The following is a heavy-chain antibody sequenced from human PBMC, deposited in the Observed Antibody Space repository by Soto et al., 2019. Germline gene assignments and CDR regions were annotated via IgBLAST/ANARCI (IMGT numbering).Heavy chain of an antibody. CDR3: AREGPSSGWYYYYYGMDV. CDR2: IWYDGSNK. J-gene: IGHJ6*02. D-gene: IGHD6-19*01. Sequence: PGGSLRLSCAASGFTFSSYGMHWVRQAPGKGLEWVAVIWYDGSNKYYADSVKGRFTISRDNSKNTLYLQMNSLRAEDTAVYYCAREGPSSGWYYYYYGMDVWGQGTTVTVS. V-gene: IGHV3-33*01. CDR1: GFTFSSYG.